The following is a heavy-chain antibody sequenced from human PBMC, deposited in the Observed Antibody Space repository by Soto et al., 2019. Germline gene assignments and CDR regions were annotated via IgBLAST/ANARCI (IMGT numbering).Heavy chain of an antibody. J-gene: IGHJ4*02. CDR1: GGSVSSGSYY. CDR2: IYYSGST. Sequence: KSSETLSLTCTVSGGSVSSGSYYWSWIRQPPGKGLEWIGYIYYSGSTNYNPSLKSRVTISVDTSKNQFSLKLSSVTAADTAVYYCASLSRPSTVDSYYFDYWGQGTLVTVSS. CDR3: ASLSRPSTVDSYYFDY. V-gene: IGHV4-61*01. D-gene: IGHD3-9*01.